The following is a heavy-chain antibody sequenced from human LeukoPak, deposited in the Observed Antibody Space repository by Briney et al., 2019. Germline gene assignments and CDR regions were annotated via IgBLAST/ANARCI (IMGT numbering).Heavy chain of an antibody. CDR2: IYYSGST. CDR1: GGSISSYY. Sequence: SETLSLTYTVSGGSISSYYWSWIRQPPGKGLEWIGYIYYSGSTNYNPTLKSRVTISVDTSKNQFFLKLSSVTAADTAVYYCARDQQWLVSGWGQGTLVTVSS. CDR3: ARDQQWLVSG. J-gene: IGHJ4*02. V-gene: IGHV4-59*12. D-gene: IGHD6-19*01.